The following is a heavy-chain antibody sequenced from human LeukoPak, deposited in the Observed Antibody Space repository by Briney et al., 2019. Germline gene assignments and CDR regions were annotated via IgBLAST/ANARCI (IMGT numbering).Heavy chain of an antibody. CDR2: IKGDGSVQ. J-gene: IGHJ4*02. CDR1: GFTFSTSW. CDR3: AKDWSCSSASCRFDY. D-gene: IGHD2-2*01. V-gene: IGHV3-7*05. Sequence: GGSLRLSCVASGFTFSTSWMNWVRQAPGKGLEWVANIKGDGSVQSYVDSVKGRFTISRDNSKNTLYLQMNSLRADDTAVYHCAKDWSCSSASCRFDYWGQGTLVTVSS.